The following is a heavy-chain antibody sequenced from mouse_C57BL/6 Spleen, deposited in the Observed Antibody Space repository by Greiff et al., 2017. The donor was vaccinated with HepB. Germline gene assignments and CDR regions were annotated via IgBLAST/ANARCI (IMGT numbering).Heavy chain of an antibody. V-gene: IGHV1-69*01. D-gene: IGHD3-2*02. CDR3: ARSEKAQSGDYFDY. Sequence: QVQLQQPGAELVMPGASVTLSCKASGYTFTSYWMHWVKQRPGQGLEWIGEIDPSDSYTNYNQKFKGKSTLTVDKSSSTAYMQLSSLTSEDSAVYYCARSEKAQSGDYFDYWGQGTSVTVSS. J-gene: IGHJ2*02. CDR1: GYTFTSYW. CDR2: IDPSDSYT.